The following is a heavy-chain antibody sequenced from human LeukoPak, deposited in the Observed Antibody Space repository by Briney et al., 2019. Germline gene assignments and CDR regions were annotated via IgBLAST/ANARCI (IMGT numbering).Heavy chain of an antibody. V-gene: IGHV1-3*01. CDR1: GYTFSTYA. Sequence: GASVKVSCKAFGYTFSTYAIQWVRQTPGQRLEWMGWINAGNGNTKYSQKFQGRVTITRDTSASTVYMELSSLRSEDTAVYYCAREHDTLTGMSFDYWGQGTLVTVSS. CDR3: AREHDTLTGMSFDY. J-gene: IGHJ4*02. CDR2: INAGNGNT. D-gene: IGHD3-9*01.